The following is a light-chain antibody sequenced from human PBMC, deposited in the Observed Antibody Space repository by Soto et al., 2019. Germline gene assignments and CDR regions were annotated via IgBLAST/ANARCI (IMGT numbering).Light chain of an antibody. V-gene: IGLV1-36*01. CDR2: YDD. J-gene: IGLJ3*02. Sequence: QSVPTQPPSVSGAPGQRVTTSCSGSSSNIGNNAVNWYQQLPGKAPRALIYYDDLLPSGVSKRFSGSKSGTSVSLAIIGLQSDDEADYYCASWDDTLSGVVFGGGTKLTVL. CDR1: SSNIGNNA. CDR3: ASWDDTLSGVV.